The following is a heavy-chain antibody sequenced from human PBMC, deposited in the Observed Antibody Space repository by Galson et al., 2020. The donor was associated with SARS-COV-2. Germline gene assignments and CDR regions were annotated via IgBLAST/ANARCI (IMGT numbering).Heavy chain of an antibody. CDR2: ISPDEREN. CDR3: AKDKETYGDYGMDV. CDR1: GFTLSSYG. V-gene: IGHV3-30*18. D-gene: IGHD4-17*01. J-gene: IGHJ6*02. Sequence: GESLKISCAASGFTLSSYGMHWVRQAPGKGLEWVAFISPDERENHSSGSVRGRFIISRDILKNTLYLQMNNLRVEDTAVYYCAKDKETYGDYGMDVWGQGTTVTVSS.